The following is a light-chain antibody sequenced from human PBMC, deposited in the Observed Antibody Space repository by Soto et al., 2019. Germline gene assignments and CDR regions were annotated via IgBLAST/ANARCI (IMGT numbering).Light chain of an antibody. V-gene: IGKV3-15*01. CDR1: QSIRTN. CDR3: QQYCNWPLTWT. Sequence: EIELTQSPATLSVSAGGTVTLSCRASQSIRTNVAWYQQIPGQAPRLLVYGASTRATGVPARFSGSGSGIEFTITISSLQSEDSAFYYCQQYCNWPLTWTFGQGTKVQIK. J-gene: IGKJ1*01. CDR2: GAS.